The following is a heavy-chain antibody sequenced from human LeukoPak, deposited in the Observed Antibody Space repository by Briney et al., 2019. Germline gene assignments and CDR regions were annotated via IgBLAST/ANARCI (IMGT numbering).Heavy chain of an antibody. V-gene: IGHV3-30*03. D-gene: IGHD3-22*01. Sequence: PGGSLRLSCAASGFTFSSYGIHWVRQAPGKGLEWVALISYDGSNKYYADSVKGRFTISRDNSKNTLYLQMNSLRAEDTAVYYCARVEYFYDSSGYYYHSPFDYWGQGTLVTVSS. CDR3: ARVEYFYDSSGYYYHSPFDY. CDR2: ISYDGSNK. J-gene: IGHJ4*02. CDR1: GFTFSSYG.